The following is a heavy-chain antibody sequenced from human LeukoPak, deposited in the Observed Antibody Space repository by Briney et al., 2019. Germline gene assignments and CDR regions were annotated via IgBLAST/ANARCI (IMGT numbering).Heavy chain of an antibody. J-gene: IGHJ4*02. D-gene: IGHD3-3*01. Sequence: SETLSLTCTVSGGSISSYYWSWIRQPPGKGLEWIGEINHSGSTNYNPSLKSRVTISVDTSKNQFSLKLSSVTAADTAVYYCARGEFFYDFWSGYYRLSPFDYWGQGTLVTVSS. CDR1: GGSISSYY. CDR2: INHSGST. V-gene: IGHV4-34*01. CDR3: ARGEFFYDFWSGYYRLSPFDY.